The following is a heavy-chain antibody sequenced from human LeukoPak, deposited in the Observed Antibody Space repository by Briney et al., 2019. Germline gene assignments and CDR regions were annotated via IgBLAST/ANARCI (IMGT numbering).Heavy chain of an antibody. J-gene: IGHJ4*02. V-gene: IGHV1-2*02. D-gene: IGHD3-22*01. CDR1: GYTFTGYY. CDR2: INPNSGGT. CDR3: ARGGWTEYYYDSSGYYI. Sequence: ASVKVSCKASGYTFTGYYMHWVRQAPGQGLEWMGWINPNSGGTNYAQKFQGRVTMTRDTSISTAYVELSRLRSDDTAVYYCARGGWTEYYYDSSGYYIWGQGTLVTVSS.